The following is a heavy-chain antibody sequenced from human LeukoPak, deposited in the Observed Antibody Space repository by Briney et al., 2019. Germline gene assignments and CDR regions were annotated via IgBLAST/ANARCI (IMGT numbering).Heavy chain of an antibody. D-gene: IGHD3-16*02. J-gene: IGHJ4*02. Sequence: ASVKVSCKASGYTFTSYDINWVRQATGQGLEWMGWINAGNGNTKYSQKLQGRVTITRDTSASTAYMELSSLRSEDTAMYYCARGADDYDYIWGNYHFDFWGQGTLVTVSS. CDR3: ARGADDYDYIWGNYHFDF. V-gene: IGHV1-3*01. CDR2: INAGNGNT. CDR1: GYTFTSYD.